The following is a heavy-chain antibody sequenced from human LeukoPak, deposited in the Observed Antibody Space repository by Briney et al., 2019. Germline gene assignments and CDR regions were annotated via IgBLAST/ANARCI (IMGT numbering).Heavy chain of an antibody. J-gene: IGHJ6*02. Sequence: GRSLRLSCAASGFTFSNNVMNWVRQAPGKGLEWVSAISGSGGSTYYADSVKGRFTISRDNSKNTLYLQMNSLRAEDTAVYYCAKDLTGTTSLNYYYYGMDVWGQGTTVTVSS. V-gene: IGHV3-23*01. CDR1: GFTFSNNV. CDR2: ISGSGGST. CDR3: AKDLTGTTSLNYYYYGMDV. D-gene: IGHD1-20*01.